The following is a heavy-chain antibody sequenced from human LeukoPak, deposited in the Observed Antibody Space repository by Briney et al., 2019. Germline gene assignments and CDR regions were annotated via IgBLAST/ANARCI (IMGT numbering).Heavy chain of an antibody. CDR1: GFTFSSYW. CDR2: INNDGSGT. V-gene: IGHV3-74*01. CDR3: VRGGESTWS. J-gene: IGHJ5*02. D-gene: IGHD2-15*01. Sequence: GGSLRLSCAASGFTFSSYWMHWVRQAPGKGPVWVSRINNDGSGTTYADSVKGRFTISRDDAKNTLYLQMNSLRAEDTAVYYCVRGGESTWSWGQGTLVTVTS.